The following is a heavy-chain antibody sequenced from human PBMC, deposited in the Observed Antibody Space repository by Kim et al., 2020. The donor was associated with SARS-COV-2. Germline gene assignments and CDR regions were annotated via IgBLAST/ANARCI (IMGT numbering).Heavy chain of an antibody. V-gene: IGHV3-23*01. J-gene: IGHJ4*02. CDR1: GFTFSSYA. CDR2: ISGSGGST. D-gene: IGHD6-13*01. CDR3: AKGSGEIAAVGGPFDY. Sequence: GGSLRLSCAASGFTFSSYAMSWVRQAPGKGLEWVSAISGSGGSTYYADSVKGRFTISRDNSKNTLYLQMNSLRAEDTAVYYCAKGSGEIAAVGGPFDYWGQGTLVTVSS.